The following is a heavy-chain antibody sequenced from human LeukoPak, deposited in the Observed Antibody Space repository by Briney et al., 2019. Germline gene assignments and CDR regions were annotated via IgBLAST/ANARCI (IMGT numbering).Heavy chain of an antibody. D-gene: IGHD2-15*01. Sequence: GASVKVSCKASGYTFTSYGISWVRRAPGQGLEWMGWISAYNGNTNYAQKLQGRVTMTTDTSTSTAYMELRSLRSDDTAVYYCARLGWYIQAHQGNYWGQGTLVTVSS. CDR1: GYTFTSYG. CDR3: ARLGWYIQAHQGNY. CDR2: ISAYNGNT. V-gene: IGHV1-18*01. J-gene: IGHJ4*02.